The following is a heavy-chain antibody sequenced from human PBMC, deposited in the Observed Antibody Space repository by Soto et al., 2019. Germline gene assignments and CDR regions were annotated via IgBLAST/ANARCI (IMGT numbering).Heavy chain of an antibody. CDR3: ARVGTYYGSGSPYYSDY. CDR1: GFSFRSYS. V-gene: IGHV3-21*01. Sequence: GGSLRLSCAGSGFSFRSYSMNWVRQVPGKGLEWVSSISSSSSYINYADSMKGRFTISRDNAKNSLYLQMNSLRAEDTAVYYCARVGTYYGSGSPYYSDYWGQGTLVTVS. D-gene: IGHD3-10*01. J-gene: IGHJ4*02. CDR2: ISSSSSYI.